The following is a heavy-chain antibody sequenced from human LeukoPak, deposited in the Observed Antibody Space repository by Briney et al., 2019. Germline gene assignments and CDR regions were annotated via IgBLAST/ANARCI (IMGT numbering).Heavy chain of an antibody. D-gene: IGHD2-2*01. Sequence: SETLSLTCTVSGGSISSSSYYWGWIRQPPGKGLEWIGGIYYSGSTYYNPSLKSRVTISVDTSKNQFSLKLSSVTAADTAVYYCARESVPAAISPGWFDPWGQGTLVTVSS. CDR1: GGSISSSSYY. CDR3: ARESVPAAISPGWFDP. V-gene: IGHV4-39*07. J-gene: IGHJ5*02. CDR2: IYYSGST.